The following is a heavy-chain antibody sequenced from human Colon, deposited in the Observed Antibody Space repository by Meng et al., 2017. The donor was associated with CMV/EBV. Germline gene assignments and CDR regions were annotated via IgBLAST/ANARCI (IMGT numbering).Heavy chain of an antibody. J-gene: IGHJ4*02. Sequence: QDQRQQWGAGLVTPSEPLSLPCGVYNGSFSGYFVTWIRQPPGKGLEWIGEIFRDGSTKYNPSLQSRVTMSVDTSKNHFSLNLRSVTAADTAVYFCARATKPNCWEVLEYWGQGTLVTVSS. D-gene: IGHD2-2*01. CDR2: IFRDGST. CDR1: NGSFSGYF. V-gene: IGHV4-34*12. CDR3: ARATKPNCWEVLEY.